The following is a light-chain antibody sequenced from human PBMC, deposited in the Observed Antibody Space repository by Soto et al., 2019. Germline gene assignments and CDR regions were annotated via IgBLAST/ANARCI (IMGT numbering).Light chain of an antibody. CDR1: SSNIGSNS. CDR3: AAWDDSLNGHI. Sequence: QSVLAQPHSASGTPGQRVTISCSGSSSNIGSNSVHWFQQVPGTAPKPLIYSSNQRPSGAPERFSGSKSGTSASLAISGLQSEYEADYYCAAWDDSLNGHIFGTGTKVTVL. V-gene: IGLV1-44*01. CDR2: SSN. J-gene: IGLJ1*01.